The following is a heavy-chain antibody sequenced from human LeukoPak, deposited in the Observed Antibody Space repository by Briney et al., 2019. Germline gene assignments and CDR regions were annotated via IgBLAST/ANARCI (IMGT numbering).Heavy chain of an antibody. D-gene: IGHD4-17*01. CDR2: MYYSGTT. J-gene: IGHJ4*02. CDR3: ARAAVTIRSAKWYFDY. Sequence: SETLSLTCTVSGGSISSSSYYWGWIRQPPGKGLEWIGYMYYSGTTYYNPSLKSRLTISIDTSKNQFSLKLSSVTAADTAVYYCARAAVTIRSAKWYFDYWGQGTLVTVSS. V-gene: IGHV4-31*03. CDR1: GGSISSSSYY.